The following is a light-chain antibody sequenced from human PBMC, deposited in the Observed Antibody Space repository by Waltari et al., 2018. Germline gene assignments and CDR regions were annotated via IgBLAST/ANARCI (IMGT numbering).Light chain of an antibody. V-gene: IGKV3-15*01. Sequence: ELVMTQSPATLSVSPGERATLSCRASQSVSSNLAWYQQKPGQAPRLLIYGASTRATGIPARFSGSGSGTEFTLTISSLQSEDFAVYYCQQYNNWLPITFGQGTRLEIK. CDR1: QSVSSN. CDR2: GAS. CDR3: QQYNNWLPIT. J-gene: IGKJ5*01.